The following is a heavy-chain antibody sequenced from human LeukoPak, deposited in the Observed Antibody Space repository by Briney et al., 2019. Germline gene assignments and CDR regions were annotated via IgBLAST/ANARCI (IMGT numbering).Heavy chain of an antibody. CDR3: ARGPAPWIQLWSPLDY. CDR1: GGSISSSSYY. CDR2: IYYSGST. Sequence: SETLSLTCTVSGGSISSSSYYWGWIRQPPGKGLEWIGSIYYSGSTYYNPSLKSRVTISVDTSKNQFSLKLSSVTAADTAVYYCARGPAPWIQLWSPLDYWGQGTLVTVSS. J-gene: IGHJ4*02. D-gene: IGHD5-18*01. V-gene: IGHV4-39*01.